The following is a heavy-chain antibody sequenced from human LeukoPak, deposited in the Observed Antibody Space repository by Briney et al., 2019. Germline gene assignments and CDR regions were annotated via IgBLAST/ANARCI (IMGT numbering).Heavy chain of an antibody. J-gene: IGHJ4*02. CDR1: GFTFISYA. D-gene: IGHD4-17*01. CDR2: ISSSTSYI. CDR3: ARAGGSTVSHSDY. V-gene: IGHV3-21*01. Sequence: GGSLRLSCAASGFTFISYAMSWVRQAPGKGLEWVSSISSSTSYIYYADSVKGRFTISKDNAKNSLYLQMNSLRAEDTAVYYCARAGGSTVSHSDYWGQGTLVTVSS.